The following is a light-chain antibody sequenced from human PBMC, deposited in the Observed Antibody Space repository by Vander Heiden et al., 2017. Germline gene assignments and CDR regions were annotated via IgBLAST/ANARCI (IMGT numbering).Light chain of an antibody. CDR1: QSVLYSSNNKNY. CDR2: WAS. V-gene: IGKV4-1*01. CDR3: QQHYSTPPEVT. Sequence: DIVMTQSPDSLAVSPGERATINCKSSQSVLYSSNNKNYLAWYQQKPGQRPTLLIYWASTRESGVPDRFSGSGSGTEFTLTISSLRAEAVAFYYCQQHYSTPPEVTFGQGTRLEIK. J-gene: IGKJ5*01.